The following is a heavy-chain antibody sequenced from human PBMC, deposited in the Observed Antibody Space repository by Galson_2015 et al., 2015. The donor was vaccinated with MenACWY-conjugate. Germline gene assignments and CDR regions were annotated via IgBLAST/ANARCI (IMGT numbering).Heavy chain of an antibody. Sequence: SVKVSCKASGYTFTGYYMHWVRQAPGQGLEWMGWINPNSGGTNYAQKFQGWVTMTRDTSISTAYMELSRLRSDDTAVYYCARSRLKNCTNGVCWANWFDPWGQGTLVTVSS. V-gene: IGHV1-2*04. D-gene: IGHD2-8*01. CDR3: ARSRLKNCTNGVCWANWFDP. J-gene: IGHJ5*02. CDR2: INPNSGGT. CDR1: GYTFTGYY.